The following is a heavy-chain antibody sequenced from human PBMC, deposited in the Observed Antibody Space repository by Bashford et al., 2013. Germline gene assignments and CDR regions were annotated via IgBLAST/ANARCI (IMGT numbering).Heavy chain of an antibody. J-gene: IGHJ3*02. D-gene: IGHD1-1*01. CDR3: ARTTNTYTFDI. V-gene: IGHV1-46*01. Sequence: ASVKVSCKASGYTFTGYYMHWVRQAPGQGLEWMGKINPSRATTTYTEKFQGRVTLTSDTSTGTVFMEVRNLRSEDTAVYYCARTTNTYTFDIWGQGTMVTVSS. CDR1: GYTFTGYY. CDR2: INPSRATT.